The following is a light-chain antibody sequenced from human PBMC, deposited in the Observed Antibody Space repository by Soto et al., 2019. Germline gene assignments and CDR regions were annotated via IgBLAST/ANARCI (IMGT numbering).Light chain of an antibody. CDR2: DVK. J-gene: IGLJ2*01. V-gene: IGLV2-14*03. CDR1: SSDVGGHNS. Sequence: QSALTQPASVSGSPGQSITISCTGSSSDVGGHNSISWYQHHPVKAPKLILYDVKNRPSGVSDRFSGSKSGNTASLTISGLQAEDEADYYCSSYTDSNTVVFGGATKLTVL. CDR3: SSYTDSNTVV.